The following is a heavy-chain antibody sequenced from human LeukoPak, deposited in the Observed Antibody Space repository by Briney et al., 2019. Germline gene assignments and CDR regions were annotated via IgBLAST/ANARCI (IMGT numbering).Heavy chain of an antibody. Sequence: GGSLRLSCAASGFTFSSYWMSWVRQAPGKGLEWVANIKQDGSEKYYVDSVKGRFTISRDNAKNSLYLQMNSLRAEDTAVYYCAVGYGSGSCNDAFDIWGQGTMVTVSS. CDR2: IKQDGSEK. CDR3: AVGYGSGSCNDAFDI. V-gene: IGHV3-7*03. CDR1: GFTFSSYW. J-gene: IGHJ3*02. D-gene: IGHD3-10*01.